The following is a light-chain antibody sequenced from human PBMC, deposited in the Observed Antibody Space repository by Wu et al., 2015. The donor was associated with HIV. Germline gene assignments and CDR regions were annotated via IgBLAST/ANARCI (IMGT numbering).Light chain of an antibody. CDR3: QQYNDWPLT. Sequence: EIVMTQSPGTLSASPGDSVTLSCRASQSINNKLAWFLQKPGQAPRLVIYSVSVRASDTPLRVRGAGSGTNFTLTINNMQSEDFATHYCQQYNDWPLTFGGGTKVE. V-gene: IGKV3-15*01. CDR1: QSINNK. J-gene: IGKJ4*01. CDR2: SVS.